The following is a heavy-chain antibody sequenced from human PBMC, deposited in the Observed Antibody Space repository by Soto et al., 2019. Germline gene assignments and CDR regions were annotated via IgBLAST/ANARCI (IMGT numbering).Heavy chain of an antibody. CDR1: GLTETNSY. CDR3: ARAPPDRAGYLLDK. CDR2: IHGSGAT. D-gene: IGHD5-12*01. J-gene: IGHJ4*02. V-gene: IGHV3-53*01. Sequence: GGSLRLSCEPPGLTETNSYLTWVRQAPGKGLEWVAFIHGSGATFYVDSVKGRFTITRDRYKNTIYLHKNNLRGDATAVYYCARAPPDRAGYLLDKWGQGSMVTVSS.